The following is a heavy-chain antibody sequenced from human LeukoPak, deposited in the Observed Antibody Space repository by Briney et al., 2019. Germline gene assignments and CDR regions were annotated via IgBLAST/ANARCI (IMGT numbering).Heavy chain of an antibody. D-gene: IGHD3-22*01. V-gene: IGHV3-33*01. Sequence: GRSLRLSCAVSEFTFSSYGLHWVRQAPGKGLEWVAVIWYDGSNKYYADSVKGRFTISRDNSKNTLYLQMNSLRAEDTAVYYCARGSGYYYFDYWGQGTLVTVSS. CDR2: IWYDGSNK. J-gene: IGHJ4*02. CDR1: EFTFSSYG. CDR3: ARGSGYYYFDY.